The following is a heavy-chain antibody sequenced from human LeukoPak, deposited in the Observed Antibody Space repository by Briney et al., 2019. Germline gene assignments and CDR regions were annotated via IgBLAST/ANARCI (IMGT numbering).Heavy chain of an antibody. V-gene: IGHV4-61*02. CDR2: VSTSGTP. Sequence: SETLSLTCSVPGGSMSNGFYYWTWIRQPAGKGLEWIGRVSTSGTPDYNPSLKSRVTISIDTSKNQFSLRLSSVIAADTAVYYCASLGWADYYDSSGYSHFDYWGQGTLVTVSS. CDR3: ASLGWADYYDSSGYSHFDY. CDR1: GGSMSNGFYY. J-gene: IGHJ4*02. D-gene: IGHD3-22*01.